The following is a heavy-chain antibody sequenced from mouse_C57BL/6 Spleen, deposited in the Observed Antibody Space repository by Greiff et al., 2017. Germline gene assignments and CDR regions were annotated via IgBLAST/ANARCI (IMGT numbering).Heavy chain of an antibody. CDR2: ISNGGGST. J-gene: IGHJ4*01. CDR3: ARQTSRHYAMDY. CDR1: GFTFSDYY. V-gene: IGHV5-12*01. Sequence: EVQLVESGGGLVQPGGSLKLSCAASGFTFSDYYMYWVRQTPEKRLEWVAYISNGGGSTYYPDTVKGRFTISRDNAKNTLYLQMSRLKSEDTAMYYCARQTSRHYAMDYWGQGTSVTVSS.